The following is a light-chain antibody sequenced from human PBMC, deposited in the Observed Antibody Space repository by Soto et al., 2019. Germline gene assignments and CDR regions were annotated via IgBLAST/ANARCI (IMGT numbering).Light chain of an antibody. CDR3: KHYNSYSEA. V-gene: IGKV1-27*01. Sequence: DIHMTQSPSSLSASVGDRVTITCRASQGISNYLAWYQQKPGKVHKLLIYAAYTLQSGVQSRFSGSGSGTEFTLTIRSLQPDDFATYYCKHYNSYSEAFGQGTKV. CDR2: AAY. CDR1: QGISNY. J-gene: IGKJ1*01.